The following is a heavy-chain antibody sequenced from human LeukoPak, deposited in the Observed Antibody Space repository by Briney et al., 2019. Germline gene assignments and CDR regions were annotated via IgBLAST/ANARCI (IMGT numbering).Heavy chain of an antibody. CDR3: ARGEGATSYYYYYYMDV. CDR2: ISSSSSTI. CDR1: GFTFSSYS. Sequence: PGGSLRLSCAASGFTFSSYSMNWVRQAPGKGLEWVSYISSSSSTIYYADSVKGRFTISRDNAKNSLYLQMNSLRAEDTAVYYCARGEGATSYYYYYYMDVWGKGTTVTVSS. V-gene: IGHV3-48*01. J-gene: IGHJ6*03. D-gene: IGHD1-26*01.